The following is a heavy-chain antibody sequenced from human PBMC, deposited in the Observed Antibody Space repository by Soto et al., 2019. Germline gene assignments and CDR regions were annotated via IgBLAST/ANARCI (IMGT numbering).Heavy chain of an antibody. CDR1: GFTFSSSG. CDR2: ISYDGRNK. Sequence: GGSLRLSCAASGFTFSSSGMHWVRQAPGKGLEWVAVISYDGRNKFYADSVKGRFNISRDNFRNTLYLQMNSLRAEDTAVYYYAKEFHRWNYFDYWGQGTLVTVSS. D-gene: IGHD2-21*01. CDR3: AKEFHRWNYFDY. J-gene: IGHJ4*02. V-gene: IGHV3-30*18.